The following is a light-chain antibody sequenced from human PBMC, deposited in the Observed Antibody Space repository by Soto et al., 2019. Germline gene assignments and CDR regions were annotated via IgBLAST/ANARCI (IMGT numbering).Light chain of an antibody. CDR1: QSLDNR. V-gene: IGKV1-39*01. CDR3: QQSYSTPPT. CDR2: AAS. J-gene: IGKJ1*01. Sequence: DIQMPQSPSSLSASVGDRVTITCRASQSLDNRLNWYQETPGKAPKPLIYAASILQPGVPSRFSGSGSVSDFTLTISSLQPEDFATYYCQQSYSTPPTFGQGTKVEIK.